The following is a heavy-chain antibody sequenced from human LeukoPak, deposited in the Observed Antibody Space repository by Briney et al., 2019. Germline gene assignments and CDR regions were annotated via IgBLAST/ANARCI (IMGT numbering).Heavy chain of an antibody. CDR2: ISAYYGNT. CDR1: GYTFTSYG. D-gene: IGHD5-12*01. J-gene: IGHJ3*02. V-gene: IGHV1-18*01. Sequence: ASVKVSCKASGYTFTSYGISWVRQAPGQGLEWMGWISAYYGNTNYAQKLQGRVTMTTDTSTSTAYMELRSLRSDDTAVYYCARAGWLPHENAFDIWGQGTMVTVSS. CDR3: ARAGWLPHENAFDI.